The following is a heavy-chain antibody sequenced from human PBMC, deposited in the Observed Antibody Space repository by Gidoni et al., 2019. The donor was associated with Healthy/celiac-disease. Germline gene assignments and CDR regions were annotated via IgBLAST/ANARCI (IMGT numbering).Heavy chain of an antibody. Sequence: QMQLVQSGPEVKKPGTSVKVSCKASGFTFTSSAVQWVRQARGQRLEWIGWIVVGSGNTNYAQKFQERVTITRDMSTSTAYMELSSLRSEDTAVYYCAAEDSSGYIINYYYYGMDVWGQGTTVTVSS. CDR1: GFTFTSSA. CDR3: AAEDSSGYIINYYYYGMDV. J-gene: IGHJ6*02. D-gene: IGHD3-22*01. CDR2: IVVGSGNT. V-gene: IGHV1-58*01.